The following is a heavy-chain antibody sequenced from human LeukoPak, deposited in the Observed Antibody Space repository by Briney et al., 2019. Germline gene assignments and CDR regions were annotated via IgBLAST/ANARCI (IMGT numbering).Heavy chain of an antibody. Sequence: SQTLSLTCTVSGGSISSGDYYWGWIPQPPGQGLEWIGYIYYSGSTYYNPSLKSRVTISVDTSKNQFSLKLSSVTAADTAVYYCARVGGDYGMDVGGKGTTVTVSS. CDR2: IYYSGST. V-gene: IGHV4-30-4*01. J-gene: IGHJ6*04. CDR3: ARVGGDYGMDV. CDR1: GGSISSGDYY. D-gene: IGHD3-16*01.